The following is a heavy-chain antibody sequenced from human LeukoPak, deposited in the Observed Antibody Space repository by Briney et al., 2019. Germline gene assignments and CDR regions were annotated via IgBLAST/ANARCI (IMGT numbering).Heavy chain of an antibody. Sequence: SETLSLTCTVSGDSITGYYWSWIRQPPGKGLEWIGYVYYSGSTDYNPSLKSRVTISPDTSKNQFSLKLSSVTAADTAVYYCARPMVRGINDALDIWGQGTMVTVSS. CDR2: VYYSGST. CDR3: ARPMVRGINDALDI. CDR1: GDSITGYY. V-gene: IGHV4-59*08. D-gene: IGHD3-10*01. J-gene: IGHJ3*02.